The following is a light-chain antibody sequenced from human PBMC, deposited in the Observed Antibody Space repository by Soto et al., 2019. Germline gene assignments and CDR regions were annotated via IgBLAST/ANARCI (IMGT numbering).Light chain of an antibody. Sequence: QSVLTQPASVSGSPGQSIAISCTGTSSDVGGYSYVSWYQQQPGKAPKLVISDVSNRPSGVSDRFSGSKSGNTASLTISGLQTEDEAEYYCASYTTSSTYVFGTGTKLTVL. J-gene: IGLJ1*01. V-gene: IGLV2-14*01. CDR3: ASYTTSSTYV. CDR2: DVS. CDR1: SSDVGGYSY.